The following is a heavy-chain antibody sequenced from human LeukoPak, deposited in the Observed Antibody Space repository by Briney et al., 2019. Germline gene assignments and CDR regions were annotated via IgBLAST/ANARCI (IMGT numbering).Heavy chain of an antibody. Sequence: PGRSLRLSCAASGFTFSDYYMSWIRQAPGKGLEWVSYISSSGSTIYYADSVKGRITISRDNAKNSLYLQMNSLRAEDTAVYYCARVWQYSSSSRPIDYWGQGTLVTVSS. J-gene: IGHJ4*02. V-gene: IGHV3-11*04. D-gene: IGHD6-6*01. CDR2: ISSSGSTI. CDR3: ARVWQYSSSSRPIDY. CDR1: GFTFSDYY.